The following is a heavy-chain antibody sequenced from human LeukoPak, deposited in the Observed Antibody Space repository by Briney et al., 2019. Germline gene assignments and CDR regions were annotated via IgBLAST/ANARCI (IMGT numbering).Heavy chain of an antibody. V-gene: IGHV4-30-2*01. J-gene: IGHJ5*02. CDR3: ARAVYYDSSGYYYNNWFDP. Sequence: SQTLSLTCAVSGGSISSGGYSWSWIRQPPGKGLEWIGYIYHSGSTYYNPSLKSRVTISVDRSKNQFSLKLSSVTAADTAVYYCARAVYYDSSGYYYNNWFDPWGQGTLVTVPS. CDR2: IYHSGST. CDR1: GGSISSGGYS. D-gene: IGHD3-22*01.